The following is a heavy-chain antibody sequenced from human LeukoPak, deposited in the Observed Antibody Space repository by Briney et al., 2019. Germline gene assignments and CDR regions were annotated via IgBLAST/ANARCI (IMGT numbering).Heavy chain of an antibody. Sequence: ASVKVSCKASGYTFTGYYMHWVRQAPGQGLEWMGIINPSGGSTSYAQKFQGRVTMTRDMSTSTVYMELSSLRSEDTAVYYCARAVGDCSGGSCYVRGRDWFDPWGQGTLVTVSS. D-gene: IGHD2-15*01. V-gene: IGHV1-46*01. CDR1: GYTFTGYY. CDR2: INPSGGST. J-gene: IGHJ5*02. CDR3: ARAVGDCSGGSCYVRGRDWFDP.